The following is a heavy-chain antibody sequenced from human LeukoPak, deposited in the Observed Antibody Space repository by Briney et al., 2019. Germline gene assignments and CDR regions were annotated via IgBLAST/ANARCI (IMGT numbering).Heavy chain of an antibody. CDR3: AREGISAITMVRGVTPPWFDP. D-gene: IGHD3-10*01. Sequence: SETLSLTCTVSGGSISSYYWSWIRQPPGKGLEWIGYIYYSGSTNYNPSLKSRVTISVDTSKNQFSLKLSSVTAADTAVYYCAREGISAITMVRGVTPPWFDPWGQGTLVTVSS. CDR1: GGSISSYY. V-gene: IGHV4-59*01. J-gene: IGHJ5*02. CDR2: IYYSGST.